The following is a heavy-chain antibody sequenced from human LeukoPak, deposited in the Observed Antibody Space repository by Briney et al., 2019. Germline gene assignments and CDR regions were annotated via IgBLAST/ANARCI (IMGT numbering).Heavy chain of an antibody. CDR2: VESDASRT. CDR1: GFTLSDHW. CDR3: VKGGHKLDIQTTHYYYGLDV. Sequence: GGSLRLSCIASGFTLSDHWMYWVRQGPSRGLAHVSRVESDASRTTYADSVKGRFTISRDDAKNTMYLQMNSLRVEDTAVYYCVKGGHKLDIQTTHYYYGLDVWGQGTTVAVS. V-gene: IGHV3-74*03. D-gene: IGHD5-12*01. J-gene: IGHJ6*02.